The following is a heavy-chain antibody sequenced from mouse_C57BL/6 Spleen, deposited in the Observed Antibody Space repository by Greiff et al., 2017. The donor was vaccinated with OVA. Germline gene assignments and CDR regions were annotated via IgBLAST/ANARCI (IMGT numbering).Heavy chain of an antibody. CDR3: ARSLNYYGSSHWYFDV. CDR2: IDPSDSYT. V-gene: IGHV1-69*01. CDR1: GYTFTSYW. J-gene: IGHJ1*03. Sequence: QVQLQQPGAELVMPGASVKLSCKASGYTFTSYWMHWVKQRPGQGLEWIGEIDPSDSYTNYNQKFKGKSTLTVDKSSSTAYMQLSSLTSEDSAVYYCARSLNYYGSSHWYFDVWGTGTTVTVSS. D-gene: IGHD1-1*01.